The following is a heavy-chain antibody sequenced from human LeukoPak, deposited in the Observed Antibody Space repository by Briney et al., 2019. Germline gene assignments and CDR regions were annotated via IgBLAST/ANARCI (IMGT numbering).Heavy chain of an antibody. J-gene: IGHJ4*02. CDR2: ISGYNGDT. CDR1: GYTFSSYG. D-gene: IGHD5-18*01. Sequence: ASVKVSCKASGYTFSSYGISWVRQAPGQGLEWMGWISGYNGDTRYAQNLQGRVTVTTDTSTSTAYMEPRSLRSDDTAVYYCARERRGYSYGRGDYWGKGTPVTVSS. CDR3: ARERRGYSYGRGDY. V-gene: IGHV1-18*01.